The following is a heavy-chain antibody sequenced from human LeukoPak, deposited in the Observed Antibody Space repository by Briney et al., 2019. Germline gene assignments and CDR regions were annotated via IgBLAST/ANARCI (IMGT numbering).Heavy chain of an antibody. J-gene: IGHJ4*02. Sequence: KSGGSLRLSCAASEFVFSTYYMHWVRQAPGKGLEWVSSIRGESDYIYYRDSVKGRFTISRDNAKNSLYLQMNRLRVEDTAVYFCVREHYDFFLDYWGQGTLVTVSS. CDR1: EFVFSTYY. CDR2: IRGESDYI. D-gene: IGHD3-3*01. V-gene: IGHV3-21*06. CDR3: VREHYDFFLDY.